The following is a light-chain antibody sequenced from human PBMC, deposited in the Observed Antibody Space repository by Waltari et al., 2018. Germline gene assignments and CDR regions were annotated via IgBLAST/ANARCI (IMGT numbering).Light chain of an antibody. CDR3: QQTYTTLIA. J-gene: IGKJ5*01. CDR1: QTINSY. Sequence: DIQMTQSPSSLSASVGDSVTITCRASQTINSYLNWYQQKPGRAPKLLIYGASTLQSGVPSRFSGSGSGTRFTLTISSLQPEDIATYYCQQTYTTLIAFGQGTRLEI. V-gene: IGKV1-39*01. CDR2: GAS.